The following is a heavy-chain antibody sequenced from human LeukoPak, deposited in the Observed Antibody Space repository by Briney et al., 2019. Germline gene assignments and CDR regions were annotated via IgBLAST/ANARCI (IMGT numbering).Heavy chain of an antibody. CDR3: ARGSYCSGGRCPGAVDI. CDR1: GFTFITYS. V-gene: IGHV3-33*01. J-gene: IGHJ3*02. D-gene: IGHD2-15*01. CDR2: IWYDGSNK. Sequence: PGRSLPPSSAASGFTFITYSIYWVRQAPGKGLEWVTVIWYDGSNKYYADSVKGRFTISRDNSKNTLYLRMNSLRADDTAVYYCARGSYCSGGRCPGAVDICGQGTMVTVSS.